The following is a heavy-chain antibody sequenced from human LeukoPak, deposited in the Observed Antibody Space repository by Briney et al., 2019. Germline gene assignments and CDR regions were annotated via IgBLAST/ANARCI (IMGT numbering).Heavy chain of an antibody. CDR2: INPNSGGT. J-gene: IGHJ4*02. V-gene: IGHV1-2*06. Sequence: GASVKVSCKASGYTFTGYYMHWVRQAPGQGLEWMGRINPNSGGTNYAQKFQGRVTMTRDTSISTDYMELSRLRSDDTAVYYCARLVLVPAADGEFDYWGQGTLVTVSS. CDR1: GYTFTGYY. CDR3: ARLVLVPAADGEFDY. D-gene: IGHD2-2*01.